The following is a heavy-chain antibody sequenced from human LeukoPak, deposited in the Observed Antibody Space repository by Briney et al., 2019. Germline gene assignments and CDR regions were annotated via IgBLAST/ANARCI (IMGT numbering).Heavy chain of an antibody. V-gene: IGHV3-11*01. J-gene: IGHJ6*03. CDR3: ARVLRYCSGGNCYSGGLGYMDV. D-gene: IGHD2-15*01. CDR1: GFSFSDYN. CDR2: ISSSCSTK. Sequence: GGSLRLSCAAAGFSFSDYNMRWIRQAPGKGLEWVSSISSSCSTKYYADSVRGGFTISRDNAKNSLFPQINSLRADDTAVYYCARVLRYCSGGNCYSGGLGYMDVWGKGTTVTISS.